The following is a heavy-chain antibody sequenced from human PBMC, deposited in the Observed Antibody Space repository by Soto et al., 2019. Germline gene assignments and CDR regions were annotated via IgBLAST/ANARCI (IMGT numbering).Heavy chain of an antibody. Sequence: VGSLRLSCAASGFTFSSYGMHWVRQAPGKGLEWVAVIWYDGSNKYYADSVKGRFTISRDNSKNTLYLQMNSLRAEDTAVYYCARDSAAAGPDYWGQGTLVTVSS. D-gene: IGHD6-13*01. CDR3: ARDSAAAGPDY. J-gene: IGHJ4*02. CDR2: IWYDGSNK. CDR1: GFTFSSYG. V-gene: IGHV3-33*01.